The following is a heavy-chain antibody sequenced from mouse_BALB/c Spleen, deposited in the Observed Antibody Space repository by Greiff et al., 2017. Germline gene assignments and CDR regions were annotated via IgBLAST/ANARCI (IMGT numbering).Heavy chain of an antibody. Sequence: EVKLMESGPGLVKPSQSLSLTCSVTGYSITSGYYWNWIRQFPGNKLEWMGYISYDGSNNYNPSLKNRISITRDTSKNQFFLKLNSVTTEDTATYYCARSYGNYLYYYAMDYWGQGTSVTVSS. J-gene: IGHJ4*01. CDR3: ARSYGNYLYYYAMDY. D-gene: IGHD2-1*01. V-gene: IGHV3-6*02. CDR2: ISYDGSN. CDR1: GYSITSGYY.